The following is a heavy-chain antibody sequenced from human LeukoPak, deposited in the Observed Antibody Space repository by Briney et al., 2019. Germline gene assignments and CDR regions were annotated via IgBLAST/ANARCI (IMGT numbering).Heavy chain of an antibody. V-gene: IGHV1-3*03. CDR2: INAGNGNT. CDR1: GGTFSSYA. CDR3: ARDATSNYYYDSSGYQQAVPSHAFDI. D-gene: IGHD3-22*01. Sequence: ASVKVSCKASGGTFSSYAISWVRQAPGQGLEWMGWINAGNGNTKYSQEFQGRVTITRDTSASTAYMELSSLRSEDMAVYYCARDATSNYYYDSSGYQQAVPSHAFDIWGQGTMVTVSS. J-gene: IGHJ3*02.